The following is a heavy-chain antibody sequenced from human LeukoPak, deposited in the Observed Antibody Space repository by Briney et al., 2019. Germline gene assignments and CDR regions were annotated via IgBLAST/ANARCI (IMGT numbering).Heavy chain of an antibody. Sequence: SETLSLTCTVSGGSISSGSYYWSWIRQPAGKGLEWVGRIYTSGGTNYNPSLKSRVTISVDTSKNQFSLKLSSVTAADTAVYYCAREDYDSRTPRGYWGQGTLVTVSS. CDR1: GGSISSGSYY. V-gene: IGHV4-61*02. D-gene: IGHD3-22*01. CDR2: IYTSGGT. J-gene: IGHJ4*02. CDR3: AREDYDSRTPRGY.